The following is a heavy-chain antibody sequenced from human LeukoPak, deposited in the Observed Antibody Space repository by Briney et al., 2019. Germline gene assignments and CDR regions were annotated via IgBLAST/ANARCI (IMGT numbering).Heavy chain of an antibody. J-gene: IGHJ4*02. CDR3: ARGGNYRPFDY. D-gene: IGHD4-11*01. Sequence: PGGSLRLSCAASGFTFSSSAMSWVRQAPGKGLERVSAISNNGGYTYYADSVKGRFTISRDDSKNTLYLQMNSLRAEDTAVFYCARGGNYRPFDYWGQGTLVTVSS. CDR2: ISNNGGYT. CDR1: GFTFSSSA. V-gene: IGHV3-23*01.